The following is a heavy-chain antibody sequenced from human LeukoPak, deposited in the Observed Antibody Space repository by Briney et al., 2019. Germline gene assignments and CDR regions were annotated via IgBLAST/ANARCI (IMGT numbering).Heavy chain of an antibody. CDR1: GDSISGYY. J-gene: IGHJ4*02. Sequence: SETLSLTCTVSGDSISGYYWSWIRQPPGKGLEWIGYVYHTGHTHYSPSLKSRVTVSPDTSGDQVSLMLSSVTAADTAVYYCARHIFGHLFDYWGQGTLVLVSS. CDR3: ARHIFGHLFDY. V-gene: IGHV4-59*01. CDR2: VYHTGHT. D-gene: IGHD3-3*02.